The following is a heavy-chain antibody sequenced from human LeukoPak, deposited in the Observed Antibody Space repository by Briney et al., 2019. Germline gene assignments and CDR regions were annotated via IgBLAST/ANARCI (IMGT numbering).Heavy chain of an antibody. V-gene: IGHV1-8*01. Sequence: ASVKVSCKASGYTFTSYDIDWVRQATGQGLEWMGWMNPNSGNTGYAQKFQGRVTMTRNTSISTAYMELSSLRSEDTAVYYCARHDDVNDYYIDFWGQGTLVTVSS. CDR1: GYTFTSYD. CDR3: ARHDDVNDYYIDF. CDR2: MNPNSGNT. D-gene: IGHD2-21*02. J-gene: IGHJ4*02.